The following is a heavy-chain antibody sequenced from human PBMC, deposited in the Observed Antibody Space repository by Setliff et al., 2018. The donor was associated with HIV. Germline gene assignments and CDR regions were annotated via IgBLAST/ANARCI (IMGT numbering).Heavy chain of an antibody. CDR3: VRGVQSPPHYSYYYMDV. Sequence: SVKVSCKASRSTFNSHTINWVRQAPGQGLDWMGRIIPILGVANYAQRFQGKVTITADKSTSTAYMELTSLRFDDTAMYYCVRGVQSPPHYSYYYMDVWGEGTMVIVSS. D-gene: IGHD3-3*01. CDR2: IIPILGVA. V-gene: IGHV1-69*02. J-gene: IGHJ6*03. CDR1: RSTFNSHT.